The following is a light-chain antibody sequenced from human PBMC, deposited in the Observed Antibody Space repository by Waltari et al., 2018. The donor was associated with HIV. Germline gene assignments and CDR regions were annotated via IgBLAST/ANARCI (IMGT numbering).Light chain of an antibody. J-gene: IGKJ1*01. CDR3: QQSRT. CDR2: KAS. Sequence: DIQMTQSPSTLSASVGDRVTITCRASQSISSWLAWYQQKPGEAPKLLIYKASSLESGVPSRFSGSGSGTEFTLTISSLQPDDFATYYCQQSRTFGQGTQVDIK. V-gene: IGKV1-5*03. CDR1: QSISSW.